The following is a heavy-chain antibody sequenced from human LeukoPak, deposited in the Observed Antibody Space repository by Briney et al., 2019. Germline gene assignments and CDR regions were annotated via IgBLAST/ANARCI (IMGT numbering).Heavy chain of an antibody. J-gene: IGHJ4*02. CDR2: ISGSGGST. CDR1: GFTFSSYE. Sequence: GGSLRLSCAASGFTFSSYEMNWVRQAPGKGLEWVSAISGSGGSTYYADSVKGRFTISRDNSKNTLYLQMNSLRAEDTAVYYCAKDLEYNWNDAGYWGQGTLVTVSS. V-gene: IGHV3-23*01. CDR3: AKDLEYNWNDAGY. D-gene: IGHD1-1*01.